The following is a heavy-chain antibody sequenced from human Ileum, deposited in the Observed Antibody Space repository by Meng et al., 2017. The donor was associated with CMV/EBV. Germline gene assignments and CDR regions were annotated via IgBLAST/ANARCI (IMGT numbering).Heavy chain of an antibody. CDR1: GFTFDTYA. CDR3: ASGVFYYCWGF. CDR2: ISYDGGYK. V-gene: IGHV3-30*04. Sequence: GGSLTLSCEASGFTFDTYAMHWVRQAPGQGLDLEWLAIISYDGGYKYYADSVKGRLTVSRDNYKHTLYLQMNSLRLEDTAVYYGASGVFYYCWGFWGQGIMVTVSS. J-gene: IGHJ1*01. D-gene: IGHD1-26*01.